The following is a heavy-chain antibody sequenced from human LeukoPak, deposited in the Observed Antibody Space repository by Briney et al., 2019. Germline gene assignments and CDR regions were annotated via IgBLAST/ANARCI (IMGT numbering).Heavy chain of an antibody. D-gene: IGHD6-19*01. V-gene: IGHV3-30-3*01. CDR3: ARVEGIAVAGRGFDY. CDR1: GFTFSSYA. CDR2: ISYDGSNK. J-gene: IGHJ4*02. Sequence: PGRPLRLSCAASGFTFSSYAMHWVRQAPGKGLEWVAVISYDGSNKYYADSVKGRFTISRDNSKNTLYLQMNSLRAEDTAVYYCARVEGIAVAGRGFDYWGQGTLVTVSS.